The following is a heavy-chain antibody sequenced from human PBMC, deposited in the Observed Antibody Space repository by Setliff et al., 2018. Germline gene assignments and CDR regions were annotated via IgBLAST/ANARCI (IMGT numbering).Heavy chain of an antibody. Sequence: VGPVKVSCKASGYTFTSHCMHWVRQAPGLGLEWMGTINPSSGRTSYAQKFQGRVTMTRFTISRDDSKNTAYLQVNSLKTEDTAVYYCAITMTTGVDFFDHWGQGTLVTVSS. CDR3: AITMTTGVDFFDH. D-gene: IGHD4-17*01. J-gene: IGHJ4*02. CDR2: INPSSGRT. CDR1: GYTFTSHC. V-gene: IGHV1-46*03.